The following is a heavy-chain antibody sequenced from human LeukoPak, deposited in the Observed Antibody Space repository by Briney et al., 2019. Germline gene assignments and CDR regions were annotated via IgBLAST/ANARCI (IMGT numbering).Heavy chain of an antibody. CDR3: ASPVYDILTGYQNDAFDI. CDR2: ISSSSSYI. CDR1: GFTFSSYS. J-gene: IGHJ3*02. D-gene: IGHD3-9*01. V-gene: IGHV3-21*01. Sequence: GGSLRLSCAAYGFTFSSYSMNWVRQAPGKGLEWVSSISSSSSYIYYADSVKGRFTISRDNAKNSLYLQMNSLRAEDTAVDYCASPVYDILTGYQNDAFDIWSQGTMVTVSS.